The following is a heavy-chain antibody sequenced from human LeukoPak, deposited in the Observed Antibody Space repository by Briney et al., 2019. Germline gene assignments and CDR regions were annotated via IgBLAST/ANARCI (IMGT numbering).Heavy chain of an antibody. Sequence: PGGTLRLSCAASGFTFDDYGMSWVRQAPGKGLEWVSGINWNGGSTGYADSVKGRFTISRDNSKNTLYLQMNSLRAEDTAVYYCAKTPAHIAAASRFDYWGQGTLVTVSS. D-gene: IGHD6-13*01. CDR2: INWNGGST. V-gene: IGHV3-20*04. CDR1: GFTFDDYG. J-gene: IGHJ4*02. CDR3: AKTPAHIAAASRFDY.